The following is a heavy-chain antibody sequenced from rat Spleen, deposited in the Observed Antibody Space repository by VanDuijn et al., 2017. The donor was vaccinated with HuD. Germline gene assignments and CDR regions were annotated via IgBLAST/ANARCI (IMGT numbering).Heavy chain of an antibody. V-gene: IGHV5-17*01. CDR1: GFTFSDYA. CDR2: FIYDGSRI. Sequence: EVQLVESGGGLVQPGRSLKLSCAASGFTFSDYAMTWVRQAPKKGLEWVATFIYDGSRIYYRDSVKGRFTISRDNAKSTLYLQMDSLRSEDTATYYCGRHAYYDGYYHWYFDLWGPGTMVTVSS. D-gene: IGHD1-12*03. CDR3: GRHAYYDGYYHWYFDL. J-gene: IGHJ1*01.